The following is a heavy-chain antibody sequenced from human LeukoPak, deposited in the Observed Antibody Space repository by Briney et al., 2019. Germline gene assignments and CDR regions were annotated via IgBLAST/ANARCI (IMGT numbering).Heavy chain of an antibody. D-gene: IGHD4-11*01. V-gene: IGHV3-33*01. CDR3: ATLATVTTEYDF. J-gene: IGHJ4*02. CDR2: IWYDGSNK. Sequence: GRSLRLSCAASGFTCSSYGMHWVRQAPGKGLEWVAVIWYDGSNKKYADSVKGRFTISRDNSKNTLYLQMNSLRAEDTAVYYCATLATVTTEYDFWGQGTLVTVSS. CDR1: GFTCSSYG.